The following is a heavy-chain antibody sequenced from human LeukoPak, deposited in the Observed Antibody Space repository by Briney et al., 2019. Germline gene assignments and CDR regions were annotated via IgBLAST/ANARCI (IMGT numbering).Heavy chain of an antibody. V-gene: IGHV3-30*18. Sequence: GRSLRLSCAASEFTFSSYAMHWVRQAPGKGLEWVALVSNDGGDKYYADSVKGRFTISRDNSKNTLYLQMNSLRGEDTGVYYCAKAHLLDWLLPFDYWGQGTLVTVSS. CDR1: EFTFSSYA. D-gene: IGHD3/OR15-3a*01. J-gene: IGHJ4*02. CDR2: VSNDGGDK. CDR3: AKAHLLDWLLPFDY.